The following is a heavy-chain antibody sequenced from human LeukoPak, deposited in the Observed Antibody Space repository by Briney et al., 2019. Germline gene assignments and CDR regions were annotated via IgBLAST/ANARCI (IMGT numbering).Heavy chain of an antibody. Sequence: ASVKVSCKASGYTFTSYYMHWVRQAPGQGLEWMGIINPSGGSTSYAQKFQGRVTMTRDTSISTAYMELSRLRSDDTAVYYCAREGIAAAGTDFDYWGQGTLVTVSS. J-gene: IGHJ4*02. CDR1: GYTFTSYY. CDR3: AREGIAAAGTDFDY. V-gene: IGHV1-46*01. CDR2: INPSGGST. D-gene: IGHD6-13*01.